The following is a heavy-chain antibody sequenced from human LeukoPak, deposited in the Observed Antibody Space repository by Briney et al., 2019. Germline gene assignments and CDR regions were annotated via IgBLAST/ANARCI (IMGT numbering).Heavy chain of an antibody. J-gene: IGHJ4*02. CDR1: GGSVRSYW. D-gene: IGHD1-26*01. CDR3: ARQGYTVSYYFLDY. Sequence: SETLSLTCDVSGGSVRSYWWGWVRQPAGKGLEWLGRIYSTGSTRFNPSLKSRLTLSIDTSKNQFSLKLTSVTAADTAVYFCARQGYTVSYYFLDYWSQGTLVTVSS. V-gene: IGHV4-4*07. CDR2: IYSTGST.